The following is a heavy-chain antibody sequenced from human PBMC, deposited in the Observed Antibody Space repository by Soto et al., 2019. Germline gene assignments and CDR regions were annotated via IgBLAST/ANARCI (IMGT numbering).Heavy chain of an antibody. CDR3: ARELFGRSVWFDP. Sequence: SETLSLTCTVSGGSISSYDWGWIRQPPGKGLEWIGYIYYSGSTNYNPSLKSRVTISVDTSKNQFSLKLSSVTAADTAVYYCARELFGRSVWFDPWGQGTLVTVSS. CDR1: GGSISSYD. CDR2: IYYSGST. V-gene: IGHV4-59*01. D-gene: IGHD3-10*01. J-gene: IGHJ5*02.